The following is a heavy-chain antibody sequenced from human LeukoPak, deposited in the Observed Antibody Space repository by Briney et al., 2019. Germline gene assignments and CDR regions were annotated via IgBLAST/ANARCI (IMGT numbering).Heavy chain of an antibody. D-gene: IGHD1-26*01. J-gene: IGHJ4*02. CDR3: ARGLSYGKPRFDY. Sequence: SETLSLTCAVSGGSISTGGYSWSWIRQPPGKGLEWIGYIYYSGSTYYNPSLKSRVTISVDTSKNQFSLKLSSVTAADTAVYYCARGLSYGKPRFDYWGQGTLVTVSS. CDR1: GGSISTGGYS. CDR2: IYYSGST. V-gene: IGHV4-30-4*07.